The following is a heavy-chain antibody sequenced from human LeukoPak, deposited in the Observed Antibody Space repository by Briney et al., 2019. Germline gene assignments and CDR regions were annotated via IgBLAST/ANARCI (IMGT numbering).Heavy chain of an antibody. V-gene: IGHV1-18*01. CDR2: ISTYSGNT. CDR1: GYSFTTYG. Sequence: ASVKVSCKASGYSFTTYGINWVRQAPGQGLECMGWISTYSGNTNYAQKFQGRVTMTTDTSTSTAYMELRSLTSDVTAVYYCARGEGYDSSGYANWFDPWGQGTLVTVSS. CDR3: ARGEGYDSSGYANWFDP. J-gene: IGHJ5*02. D-gene: IGHD3-22*01.